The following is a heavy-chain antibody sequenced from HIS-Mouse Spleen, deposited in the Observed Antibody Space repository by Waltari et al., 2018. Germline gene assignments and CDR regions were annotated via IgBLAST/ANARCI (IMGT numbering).Heavy chain of an antibody. CDR2: IWYDGSNK. V-gene: IGHV3-33*06. J-gene: IGHJ4*02. D-gene: IGHD2-8*01. CDR3: AKGGLMVYAIGDY. CDR1: GFTFSRYG. Sequence: QVQLVESGGGVVQPGRSLRLSCASPGFTFSRYGMHWVRQAPGKGLEWVAVIWYDGSNKYYADSVKGRFTISRDNSKNTLYLQMNSLRAEDTAVYYCAKGGLMVYAIGDYWGQGTLVTVSS.